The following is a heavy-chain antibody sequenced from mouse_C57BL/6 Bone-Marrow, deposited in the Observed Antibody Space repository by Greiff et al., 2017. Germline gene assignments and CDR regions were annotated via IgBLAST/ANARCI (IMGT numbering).Heavy chain of an antibody. Sequence: EVQLQQSGPGLVKPSQSLSLTCSVTGYSITSGYYWNWIRQFPGNKLEWMGYISYDGSNNYNPSLKNRISITRDTSKNQFFLKLNSVTTEDTATYYGARGDGSINFDYWGQGTTLTVSS. J-gene: IGHJ2*01. CDR3: ARGDGSINFDY. CDR1: GYSITSGYY. CDR2: ISYDGSN. D-gene: IGHD1-1*01. V-gene: IGHV3-6*01.